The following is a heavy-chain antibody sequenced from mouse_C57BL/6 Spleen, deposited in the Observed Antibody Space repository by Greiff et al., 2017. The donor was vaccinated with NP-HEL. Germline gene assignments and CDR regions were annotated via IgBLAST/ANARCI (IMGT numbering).Heavy chain of an antibody. V-gene: IGHV5-9-1*02. Sequence: EVKLEESGEGLVKPGGSLKLSCAASGFTFSSYAMSWVRQTPETRLEWVAYISSGGDYIYYADTVKGRFTISRDNARNTLYLQMSSMKSEDTAMFYCTRGYYDYDAVRSPFAYWGQGTLVTVAA. J-gene: IGHJ3*01. D-gene: IGHD2-4*01. CDR3: TRGYYDYDAVRSPFAY. CDR1: GFTFSSYA. CDR2: ISSGGDYI.